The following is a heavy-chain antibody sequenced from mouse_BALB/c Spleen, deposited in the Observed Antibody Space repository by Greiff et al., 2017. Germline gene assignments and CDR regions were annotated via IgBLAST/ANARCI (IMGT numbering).Heavy chain of an antibody. D-gene: IGHD1-1*01. V-gene: IGHV5-9*03. J-gene: IGHJ4*01. Sequence: LLNPGVSLKLSFASSGFTFSIYTMSWVRQTPENSLEWVATISSGGGNTYYPDSVKGRFTISRDNAKNNLYLQMSSLRSEDTALYYCARLLRSYAMDYWGQGTSVTVSS. CDR2: ISSGGGNT. CDR3: ARLLRSYAMDY. CDR1: GFTFSIYT.